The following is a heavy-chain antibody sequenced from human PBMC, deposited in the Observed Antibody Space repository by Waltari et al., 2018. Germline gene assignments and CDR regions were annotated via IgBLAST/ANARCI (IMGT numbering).Heavy chain of an antibody. V-gene: IGHV1-69*01. CDR2: IIPIFGTA. J-gene: IGHJ6*02. CDR1: GGTFSSYA. D-gene: IGHD2-2*01. Sequence: QVQLVQSGAEVKKPGSSVKVSCKASGGTFSSYAISWVRQAPGQGLEWMGGIIPIFGTANYAQKFQGRVTIPADESTSTAYIELSSLRAEDTAVYDCARATHCSSTSCYFESGYYYYGMDVWGQGTTVTVSS. CDR3: ARATHCSSTSCYFESGYYYYGMDV.